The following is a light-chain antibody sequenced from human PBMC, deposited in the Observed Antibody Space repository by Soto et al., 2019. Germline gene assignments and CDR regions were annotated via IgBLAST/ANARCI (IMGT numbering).Light chain of an antibody. CDR1: QSVISY. CDR2: VXA. J-gene: IGKJ1*01. Sequence: IVLTQSPATLSLSQGYRAPLSXRASQSVISYLAWYPQTTGXAPRXXXAVXANMATGSPARFSGSGSGTDFPLTINSLEPEDFAVYYCQQRSNWTWTFGQGTKVDIK. V-gene: IGKV3-11*01. CDR3: QQRSNWTWT.